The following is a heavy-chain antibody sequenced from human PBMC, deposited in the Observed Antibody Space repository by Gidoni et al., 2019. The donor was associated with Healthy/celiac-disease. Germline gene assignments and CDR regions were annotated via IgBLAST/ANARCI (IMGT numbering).Heavy chain of an antibody. CDR3: ARVATIPFDY. CDR1: VGSSSSGDYH. Sequence: QVQLQESGPGLRKPSPTLSLTCTVSVGSSSSGDYHWRWIRQPPGKGLEWIGYIYYSGSTYYNPSLKSRVTISVDTSKNQFSLKLSSVTAADTAVYYCARVATIPFDYWGQGTLVTVSS. CDR2: IYYSGST. D-gene: IGHD5-12*01. J-gene: IGHJ4*02. V-gene: IGHV4-30-4*01.